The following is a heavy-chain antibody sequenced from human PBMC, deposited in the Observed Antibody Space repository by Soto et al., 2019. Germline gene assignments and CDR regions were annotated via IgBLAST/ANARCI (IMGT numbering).Heavy chain of an antibody. Sequence: TLSLTCTVSGGSISSYYWSWIRQPPGKGLEWIGYIYYSGSTNYNPSLKSRVTISVDTSKNQLSLKLSSVTAADTAVYYCASTDSSAALHYYYYYGMDVWGQGTTVTVSS. V-gene: IGHV4-59*01. CDR2: IYYSGST. CDR3: ASTDSSAALHYYYYYGMDV. D-gene: IGHD6-25*01. CDR1: GGSISSYY. J-gene: IGHJ6*02.